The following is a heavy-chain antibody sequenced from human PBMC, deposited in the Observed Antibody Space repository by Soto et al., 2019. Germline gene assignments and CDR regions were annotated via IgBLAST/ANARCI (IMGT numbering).Heavy chain of an antibody. D-gene: IGHD2-15*01. CDR1: GYPFSSYG. J-gene: IGHJ4*02. CDR3: ARLVVAGSPLDY. Sequence: QVRLVQSAAEVKKPGASVTVSCKASGYPFSSYGITWVRQAPGQGLEWMGWTSAFYGNSTYSEKFQGRVTMTIDTSTNTAYMDPTSLKSDDTAVYYCARLVVAGSPLDYWGLGTLVTVSS. V-gene: IGHV1-18*04. CDR2: TSAFYGNS.